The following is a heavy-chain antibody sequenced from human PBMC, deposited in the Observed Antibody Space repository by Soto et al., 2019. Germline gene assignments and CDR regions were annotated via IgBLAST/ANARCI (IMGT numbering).Heavy chain of an antibody. CDR3: ARESRDYYDSSGYYAAMYYYGMDV. Sequence: ASVKVSCKASGYTFTSYGISWVRQAPGQGLEWMGWISAYNGNTNYAQKLKGRVTMTTDTSTGTAYLELRSLRSNDTAVYYCARESRDYYDSSGYYAAMYYYGMDVWGQGTTVTVSS. V-gene: IGHV1-18*01. D-gene: IGHD3-22*01. J-gene: IGHJ6*02. CDR2: ISAYNGNT. CDR1: GYTFTSYG.